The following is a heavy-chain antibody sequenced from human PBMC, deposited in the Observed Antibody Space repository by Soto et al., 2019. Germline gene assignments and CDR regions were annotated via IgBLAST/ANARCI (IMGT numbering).Heavy chain of an antibody. D-gene: IGHD6-13*01. J-gene: IGHJ4*02. V-gene: IGHV4-4*07. Sequence: PSETLSLTCTVSGASISDYYWSWIRQPAGKGLECIGRIYDSGNTNYNPSLKSRVTMSVDTSKNQFSLTLNSVTAADTAVYYCARESRSALGTVEHWGRGTLVTVSS. CDR1: GASISDYY. CDR3: ARESRSALGTVEH. CDR2: IYDSGNT.